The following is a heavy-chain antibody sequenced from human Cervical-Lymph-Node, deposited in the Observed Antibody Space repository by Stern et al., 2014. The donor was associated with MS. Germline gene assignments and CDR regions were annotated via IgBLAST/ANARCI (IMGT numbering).Heavy chain of an antibody. Sequence: QVTLKESGPVLVKPTETLTLTCSVSGFSLSNAAMGVSWLRPPPGQALECLAHIFSTGETAYSTSLKSRLTISKDTSRSQVVLTMTNMDHVDTATYYCARMREYCSGGICFAGYYDSWGQGTLVTVSS. CDR1: GFSLSNAAMG. CDR3: ARMREYCSGGICFAGYYDS. V-gene: IGHV2-26*01. CDR2: IFSTGET. J-gene: IGHJ4*02. D-gene: IGHD2-15*01.